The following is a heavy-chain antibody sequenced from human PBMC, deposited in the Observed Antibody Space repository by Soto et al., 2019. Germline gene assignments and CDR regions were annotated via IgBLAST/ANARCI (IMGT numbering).Heavy chain of an antibody. J-gene: IGHJ6*02. CDR1: GFSLSSYG. CDR2: ISHDGINK. Sequence: GALRLSCAASGFSLSSYGMHWVRQAPGKGLEWVAVISHDGINKYYADSVKGRFTIARDNSKNTLYLQVNSLRAEDTAVYYCAKTRFLWFGAQLADFSTYYYYGMDVWGQGTTVTVSS. V-gene: IGHV3-30*18. D-gene: IGHD3-10*01. CDR3: AKTRFLWFGAQLADFSTYYYYGMDV.